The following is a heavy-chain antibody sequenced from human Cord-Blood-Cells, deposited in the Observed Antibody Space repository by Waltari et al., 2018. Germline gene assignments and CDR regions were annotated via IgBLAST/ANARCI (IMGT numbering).Heavy chain of an antibody. J-gene: IGHJ6*02. CDR2: ISAYNGHT. V-gene: IGHV1-18*01. D-gene: IGHD1-26*01. CDR1: GYTFTSYG. CDR3: AMLSESYYENDYYNGMDV. Sequence: QVQLVQSGAEVKKPGASVKVSCKASGYTFTSYGISWVRQAPGQGLEWMGWISAYNGHTNYAQKLQGRVTMTTDTSTSTADVELRSRTSDDRDVYYCAMLSESYYENDYYNGMDVWGQGTTVSVSS.